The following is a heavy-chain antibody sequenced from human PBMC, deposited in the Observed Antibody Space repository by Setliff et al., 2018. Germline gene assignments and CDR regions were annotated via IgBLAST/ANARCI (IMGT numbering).Heavy chain of an antibody. J-gene: IGHJ5*02. CDR1: GDTFSTYA. CDR2: IIPLLETA. D-gene: IGHD3-10*01. Sequence: GASVKVSCKASGDTFSTYALSWVRQAPGQGLEWMGGIIPLLETAKYAQKSQGRVTITADESTRTAYMELSSVRFEDTAVYYCARDPGFRSGTWSLDLWGQGTQVTVSS. CDR3: ARDPGFRSGTWSLDL. V-gene: IGHV1-69*13.